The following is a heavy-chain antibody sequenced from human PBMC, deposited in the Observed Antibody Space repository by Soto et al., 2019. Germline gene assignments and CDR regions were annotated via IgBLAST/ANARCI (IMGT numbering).Heavy chain of an antibody. CDR3: AKDLVFGYYYYGVDV. Sequence: PGGSLRLSCAASGFTFSSYAMSWVRQAPGKGLEWVSAISGSGGSTYYADSVKGRFTTSRDNSKNTLYLQMNSLRAEDTAVYYCAKDLVFGYYYYGVDVWGQGTTVTVSS. J-gene: IGHJ6*02. D-gene: IGHD3-22*01. CDR2: ISGSGGST. CDR1: GFTFSSYA. V-gene: IGHV3-23*01.